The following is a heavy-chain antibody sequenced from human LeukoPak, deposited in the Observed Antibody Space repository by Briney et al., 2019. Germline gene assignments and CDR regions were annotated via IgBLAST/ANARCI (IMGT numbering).Heavy chain of an antibody. V-gene: IGHV3-30-3*01. D-gene: IGHD1-26*01. Sequence: GGSLRLSGAASGFTFNNYGIHWVRQAPGKGLEWVAIISFDGGNKYYADSVKGRFTISRDNSKNTLYLQMNSLRAEDTAVYYCARDGIVGSPLFKFDYWGQGTLVTVSS. J-gene: IGHJ4*02. CDR2: ISFDGGNK. CDR1: GFTFNNYG. CDR3: ARDGIVGSPLFKFDY.